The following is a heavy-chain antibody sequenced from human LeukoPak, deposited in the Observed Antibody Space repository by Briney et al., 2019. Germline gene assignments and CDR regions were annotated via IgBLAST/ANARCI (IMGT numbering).Heavy chain of an antibody. Sequence: SETLSLTCTVSGGSISSYYWSWIRQPPGKGLEWIGYIYYSGSTNYNPSLKSRVTISVDTSKNQFSLKLSSVTAADTAVYYCARGTRLTFYGDYRFDCWGQGTLVTVSS. CDR3: ARGTRLTFYGDYRFDC. CDR1: GGSISSYY. D-gene: IGHD4-17*01. J-gene: IGHJ4*02. CDR2: IYYSGST. V-gene: IGHV4-59*01.